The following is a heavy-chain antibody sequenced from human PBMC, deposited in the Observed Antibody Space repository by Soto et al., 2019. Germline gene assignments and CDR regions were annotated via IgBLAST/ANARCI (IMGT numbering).Heavy chain of an antibody. CDR2: ISYDGSNK. V-gene: IGHV3-30-3*01. J-gene: IGHJ4*02. D-gene: IGHD3-3*01. CDR3: ARGRRTYYDFWSGGY. Sequence: QVQLVESGGGVVQPGRSLRLSCAASGFTFSSYAMHWVRQAPGKGLEWVAVISYDGSNKYYADSVKGRFTISRDNSKNTLYLQMNSLRAEDTAVYYCARGRRTYYDFWSGGYWGQGTLVTVSS. CDR1: GFTFSSYA.